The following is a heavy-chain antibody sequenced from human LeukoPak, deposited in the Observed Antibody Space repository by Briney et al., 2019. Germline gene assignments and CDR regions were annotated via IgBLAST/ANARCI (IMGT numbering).Heavy chain of an antibody. J-gene: IGHJ6*02. D-gene: IGHD3-3*01. CDR2: ISSSVSTI. Sequence: GGSLRLSCAASGFTFSDYYMSWIRQAPGKGLEWVSYISSSVSTIYYADSVKGRFTISRDNAKNSLYLQMNSLRAEDTAVYYCARAFEYDFWSGFNQAYGMDVWGQGTTVTVSS. CDR1: GFTFSDYY. CDR3: ARAFEYDFWSGFNQAYGMDV. V-gene: IGHV3-11*01.